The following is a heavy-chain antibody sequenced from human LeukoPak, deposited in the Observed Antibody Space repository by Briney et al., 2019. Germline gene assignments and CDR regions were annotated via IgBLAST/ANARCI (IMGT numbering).Heavy chain of an antibody. Sequence: GGSLRLSCAASGFTFSSYWMSWVRQAPGKGLEGVANIKQDGSEKYYVDSVKGRFTISRDNDKNSLYLQMNSLRAEDTAVYYCARLGSGWADAFDIWGQGTMVTVSS. D-gene: IGHD6-19*01. J-gene: IGHJ3*02. CDR2: IKQDGSEK. CDR3: ARLGSGWADAFDI. CDR1: GFTFSSYW. V-gene: IGHV3-7*01.